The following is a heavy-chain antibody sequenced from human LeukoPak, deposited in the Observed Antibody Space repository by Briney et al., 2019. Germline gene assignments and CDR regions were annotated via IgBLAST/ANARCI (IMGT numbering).Heavy chain of an antibody. Sequence: GRSLRLSCAASGFTFTSCGMHWVRQAPGKGLEWVSIIWYDGSNKYYTDSVKGRFTISRDNSKNTLYLQMNSLRAEDTAVYYCARDSGSYYYYGMDVWGKGTTVTVSS. J-gene: IGHJ6*04. CDR3: ARDSGSYYYYGMDV. CDR2: IWYDGSNK. CDR1: GFTFTSCG. D-gene: IGHD3-10*01. V-gene: IGHV3-33*01.